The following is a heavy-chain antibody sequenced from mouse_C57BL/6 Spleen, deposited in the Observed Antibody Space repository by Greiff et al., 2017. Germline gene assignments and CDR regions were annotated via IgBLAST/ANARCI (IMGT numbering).Heavy chain of an antibody. CDR1: GYTFTDYN. Sequence: VQLQQSGPELVKPGASVKMSCKASGYTFTDYNMHWVKQSHGKSLEWIGYINPNNGGTSYNQKFKGKATLTVNKSSSTAYMALRSLTSEDSAVYYCARGLRQGDFDVWGTGTTVTVSS. CDR2: INPNNGGT. D-gene: IGHD2-4*01. CDR3: ARGLRQGDFDV. J-gene: IGHJ1*03. V-gene: IGHV1-22*01.